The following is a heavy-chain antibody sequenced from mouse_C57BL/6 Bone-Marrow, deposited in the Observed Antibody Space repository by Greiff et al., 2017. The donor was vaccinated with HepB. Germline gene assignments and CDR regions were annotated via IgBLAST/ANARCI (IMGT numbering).Heavy chain of an antibody. CDR1: GFSLTSYG. CDR3: ARTGIYYYGSSYDYYAMDY. J-gene: IGHJ4*01. V-gene: IGHV2-2*01. Sequence: VQLQQSGPGLVQPSQSLSITCTVSGFSLTSYGVHWVRQSPGKGLEWLGVIWSGGSTDYNAAFISRLSISKDKSKSQAFFKMNSLQADDTAIYYCARTGIYYYGSSYDYYAMDYWGQGTSVTVSS. D-gene: IGHD1-1*01. CDR2: IWSGGST.